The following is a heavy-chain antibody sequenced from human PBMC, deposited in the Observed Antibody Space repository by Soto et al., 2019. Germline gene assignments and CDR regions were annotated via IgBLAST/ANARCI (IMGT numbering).Heavy chain of an antibody. CDR3: ARGGYSYGQNWFDP. CDR2: IYYSGST. CDR1: GGSVSSGSYY. V-gene: IGHV4-61*01. Sequence: SLTCTVSGGSVSSGSYYWSWIRQPPGKGLEWIGYIYYSGSTNYNPSLKSRVTISVDTSKNQFSLKLSSVTAADTAVYYCARGGYSYGQNWFDPWGQGTLVTVSS. J-gene: IGHJ5*02. D-gene: IGHD5-18*01.